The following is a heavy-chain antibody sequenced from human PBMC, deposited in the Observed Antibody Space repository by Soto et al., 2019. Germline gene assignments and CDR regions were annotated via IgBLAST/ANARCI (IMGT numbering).Heavy chain of an antibody. CDR1: GFTVSNNF. CDR2: IYSGGSI. J-gene: IGHJ4*02. V-gene: IGHV3-53*02. Sequence: VQLVESGGGLIQAGGSLRLSCAVSGFTVSNNFMMWVRQAPGKGLEWVSVIYSGGSISYADSVKGRFTISRDGSMNMLYLQMKSLTAEDTAVYYCARDGNGQRGSPHWGQGTLVTVSS. D-gene: IGHD3-16*01. CDR3: ARDGNGQRGSPH.